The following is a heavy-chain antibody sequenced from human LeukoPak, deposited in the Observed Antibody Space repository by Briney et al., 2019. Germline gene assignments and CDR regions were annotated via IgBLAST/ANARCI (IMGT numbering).Heavy chain of an antibody. CDR2: IYYSVRT. Sequence: SATLSLTCTVSAGSISSYYWSWIRQPPGKGLEWSGYIYYSVRTNSNTSLKSLVTTSVDTSKNQFSLKLSSVTAADTAVYYCARVPSITIFGVVTPYYFDYWGQGTLVTVSS. J-gene: IGHJ4*02. CDR1: AGSISSYY. D-gene: IGHD3-3*01. CDR3: ARVPSITIFGVVTPYYFDY. V-gene: IGHV4-59*01.